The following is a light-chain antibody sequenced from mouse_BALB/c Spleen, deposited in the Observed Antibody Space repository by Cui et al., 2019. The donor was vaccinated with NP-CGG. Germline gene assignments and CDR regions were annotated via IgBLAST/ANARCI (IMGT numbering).Light chain of an antibody. CDR2: GTS. CDR3: ALWYSNHWV. Sequence: QAVVTQESALTTSPGETVTLTCRSSSGAVTATNYANWVQERPDHFFTGLIGGTSNRPPGVPARFSGSLIGDKAALTITGAQTEDEAIYFCALWYSNHWVFGGGTKLTVL. CDR1: SGAVTATNY. V-gene: IGLV1*01. J-gene: IGLJ1*01.